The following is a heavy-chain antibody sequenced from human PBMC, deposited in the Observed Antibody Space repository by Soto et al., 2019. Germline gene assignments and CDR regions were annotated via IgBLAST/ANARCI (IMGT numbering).Heavy chain of an antibody. Sequence: SETMSLTCTVSGGSISSGGYYWSWIRQHPGKGLEWIGYIYYSGSTYYNPSHKSRVTISVDTSKNQFSLKLSSLTAADTAVYYCASCWSGDASSSTLEDNWFDPWGQGTLVTVSS. CDR2: IYYSGST. V-gene: IGHV4-31*03. CDR1: GGSISSGGYY. D-gene: IGHD3-3*01. CDR3: ASCWSGDASSSTLEDNWFDP. J-gene: IGHJ5*02.